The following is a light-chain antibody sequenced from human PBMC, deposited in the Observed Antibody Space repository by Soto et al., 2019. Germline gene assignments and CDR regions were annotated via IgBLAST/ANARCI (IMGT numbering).Light chain of an antibody. J-gene: IGLJ2*01. CDR1: SSDVGVYNY. CDR3: SSYTSSSTLVV. CDR2: DVS. Sequence: QSALTQPASVSGSPGQSITISCTGTSSDVGVYNYVSWYQQHPGKAPKLMIYDVSNRPSGVSNRLSGSKSGNTASLTISGLQAEDEADYYCSSYTSSSTLVVFGGGTTLHVL. V-gene: IGLV2-14*03.